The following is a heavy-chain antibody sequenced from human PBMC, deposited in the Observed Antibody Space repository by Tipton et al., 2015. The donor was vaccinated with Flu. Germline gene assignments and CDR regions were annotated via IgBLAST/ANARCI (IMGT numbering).Heavy chain of an antibody. J-gene: IGHJ3*02. D-gene: IGHD3-22*01. V-gene: IGHV4-4*07. CDR1: GGSISSYY. CDR3: ARDSSMIVVSDAFDI. Sequence: TLSLTCTVSGGSISSYYWSWIRQPAGKGLEWIGRIYTSGSTNYNPSLKSRVTMSVDTSKNQFSLKLSSVTAADTAVYYCARDSSMIVVSDAFDIWGQGTMVTVSS. CDR2: IYTSGST.